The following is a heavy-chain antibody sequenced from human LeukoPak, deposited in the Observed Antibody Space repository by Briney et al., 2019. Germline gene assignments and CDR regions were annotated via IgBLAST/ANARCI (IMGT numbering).Heavy chain of an antibody. CDR2: INHSGST. D-gene: IGHD3-9*01. CDR3: ARAGDDILTGYYRYYWYFDL. Sequence: PSETLSLTCAVYGGSFSGYYWSWIRQPPGRGLEWIGEINHSGSTNYNPSLKSRVTISVDTSKNQFFLKLSSVTAADTAVYYCARAGDDILTGYYRYYWYFDLWGRGTLVTVSS. CDR1: GGSFSGYY. V-gene: IGHV4-34*01. J-gene: IGHJ2*01.